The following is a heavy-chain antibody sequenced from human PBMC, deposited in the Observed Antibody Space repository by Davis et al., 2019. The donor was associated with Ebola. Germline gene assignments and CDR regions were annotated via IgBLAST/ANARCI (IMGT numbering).Heavy chain of an antibody. CDR1: GYSISSNNW. CDR3: VRDRSGSPDS. V-gene: IGHV4-28*03. J-gene: IGHJ5*02. Sequence: PSETLSLTCAVSGYSISSNNWWGWVRQPQGKGLEWIAYIYYSGSRYYNPSLKSRVSMSVDTSKNQISLNLTSVTAADTAVYYCVRDRSGSPDSWGQGTLVTVAS. CDR2: IYYSGSR. D-gene: IGHD3-10*01.